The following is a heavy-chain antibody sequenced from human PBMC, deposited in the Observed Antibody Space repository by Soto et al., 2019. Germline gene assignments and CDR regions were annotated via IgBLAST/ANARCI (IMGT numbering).Heavy chain of an antibody. D-gene: IGHD6-19*01. CDR2: IYYSGST. J-gene: IGHJ4*02. Sequence: QLQLQESGPGLVKPSETLSLTCTVSGGSISSSSYYWGWIRQPPGKGLEWIGSIYYSGSTYYNPSLKSRVTISVDTSKNQFSLKLSSVTAADTAVYYCARLGIAVAGNPYFDYWGQGTLVTVSS. CDR3: ARLGIAVAGNPYFDY. CDR1: GGSISSSSYY. V-gene: IGHV4-39*01.